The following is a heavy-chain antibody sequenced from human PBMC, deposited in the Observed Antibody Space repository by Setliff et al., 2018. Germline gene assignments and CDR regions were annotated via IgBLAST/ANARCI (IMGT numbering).Heavy chain of an antibody. CDR1: GYTFTSYY. CDR2: INTGGGSA. J-gene: IGHJ4*02. CDR3: ARGGVAAAGRKGVFEY. Sequence: GASVKVSCKASGYTFTSYYMCWVRQAPGQGFEWMGTINTGGGSASIVDQFRGRVTMTRDTSTSTVYMEFSSLKSDDTAVYYCARGGVAAAGRKGVFEYWGQGTLVTVSS. D-gene: IGHD6-13*01. V-gene: IGHV1-46*01.